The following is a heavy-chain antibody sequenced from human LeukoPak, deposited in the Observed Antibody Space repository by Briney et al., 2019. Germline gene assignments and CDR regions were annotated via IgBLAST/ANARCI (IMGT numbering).Heavy chain of an antibody. Sequence: KPSETLSLTCAVYGGSFSGYYWSWIRQPPGKGLEWIGEINHSGSTNYNPSLKSRVTISVDTSKNQFSLKLSSVTAADMAVYYCARGRGGPAAMGPYGMDVWGQGTTVTVSS. CDR3: ARGRGGPAAMGPYGMDV. J-gene: IGHJ6*02. V-gene: IGHV4-34*01. D-gene: IGHD2-2*01. CDR1: GGSFSGYY. CDR2: INHSGST.